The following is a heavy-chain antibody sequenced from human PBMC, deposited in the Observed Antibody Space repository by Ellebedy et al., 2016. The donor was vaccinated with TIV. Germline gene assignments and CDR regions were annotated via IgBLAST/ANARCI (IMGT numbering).Heavy chain of an antibody. Sequence: MPSETLSLTCAVSGGSISSGGYSWSWIRQPPGKGLEWIGYIYHSGSTYYNPSLKSRVTISVDRSKNQFSLKLSSVTAADTAVYYCAREGKYGQGSFDYWGQGTLVTVSS. J-gene: IGHJ4*02. D-gene: IGHD2-2*01. CDR2: IYHSGST. CDR3: AREGKYGQGSFDY. CDR1: GGSISSGGYS. V-gene: IGHV4-30-2*01.